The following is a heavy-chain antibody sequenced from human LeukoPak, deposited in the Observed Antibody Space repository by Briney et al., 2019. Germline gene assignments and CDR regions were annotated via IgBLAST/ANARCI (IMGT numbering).Heavy chain of an antibody. J-gene: IGHJ3*02. CDR2: ISGSGGST. Sequence: PGGSLRLSCAASGFTFSSYAMSWVRQAPGKGLEWVSAISGSGGSTYYADSVKGRFTISRDNSKNTLYLQMNSLRAEDTAVYYCAKTAIVYDSSGWAGQAFDIWGQGTMVTVSS. CDR1: GFTFSSYA. CDR3: AKTAIVYDSSGWAGQAFDI. V-gene: IGHV3-23*01. D-gene: IGHD3-22*01.